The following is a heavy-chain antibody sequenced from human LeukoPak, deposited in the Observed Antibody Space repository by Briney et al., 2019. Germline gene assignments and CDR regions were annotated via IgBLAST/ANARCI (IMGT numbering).Heavy chain of an antibody. CDR3: VRGDYYDSSEHFQH. Sequence: SETLSFICTVSGGSISSYYWSWIRQPPGRGLEWIGYIYYSGSTNYNPALKSRVTMSVDTSKNQFSLKLSSVTAADTAVNYCVRGDYYDSSEHFQHWGQGTLVTVSS. V-gene: IGHV4-59*08. J-gene: IGHJ1*01. CDR2: IYYSGST. CDR1: GGSISSYY. D-gene: IGHD3-22*01.